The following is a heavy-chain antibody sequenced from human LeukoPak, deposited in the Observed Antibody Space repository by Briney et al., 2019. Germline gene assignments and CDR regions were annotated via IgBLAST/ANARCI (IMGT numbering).Heavy chain of an antibody. CDR1: GCSISSGYY. CDR3: ASERYGTDDY. J-gene: IGHJ4*02. CDR2: IYHSGST. Sequence: SETLSLTCTVSGCSISSGYYWGWIRQPPGKGLEWIGSIYHSGSTYYNPSLKSRVTISVDTSKNQFSLKLSSVTAADTAVYYCASERYGTDDYWGQGTLVTVSS. D-gene: IGHD2-8*01. V-gene: IGHV4-38-2*02.